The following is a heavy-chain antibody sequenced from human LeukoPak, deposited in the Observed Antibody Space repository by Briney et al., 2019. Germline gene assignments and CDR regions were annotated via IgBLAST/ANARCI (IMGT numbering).Heavy chain of an antibody. CDR2: IIPILGIA. CDR1: GYTFTSYG. D-gene: IGHD5-18*01. CDR3: ARDVDTAMAFDY. Sequence: SVKVSCKASGYTFTSYGISWVRQAPGQGLEWMGRIIPILGIANYAQKFQGRVTITADKSTSTAYMELSSLRSEDTAVYYCARDVDTAMAFDYWGQGTLVTVSS. V-gene: IGHV1-69*04. J-gene: IGHJ4*02.